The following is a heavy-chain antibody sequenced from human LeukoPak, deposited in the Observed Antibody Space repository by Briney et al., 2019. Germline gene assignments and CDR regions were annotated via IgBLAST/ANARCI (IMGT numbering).Heavy chain of an antibody. CDR3: ARALWTKNDY. Sequence: SETLSLTCAVYGGSFSGYYWSWIRQPPGKGLEWIGEINHSGSTNYNPSLKSRVTISVDTSKNQFSLKLSSVTAADTAVYYCARALWTKNDYWGQGTLVTVSS. CDR2: INHSGST. V-gene: IGHV4-34*01. D-gene: IGHD3/OR15-3a*01. CDR1: GGSFSGYY. J-gene: IGHJ4*02.